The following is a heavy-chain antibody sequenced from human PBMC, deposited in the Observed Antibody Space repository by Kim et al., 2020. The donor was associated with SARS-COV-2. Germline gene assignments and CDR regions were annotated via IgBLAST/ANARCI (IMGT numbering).Heavy chain of an antibody. V-gene: IGHV4-34*01. CDR2: INHSGST. J-gene: IGHJ4*02. D-gene: IGHD2-2*01. CDR3: ARGKMGVPAATFFDY. CDR1: GGSFSGYY. Sequence: SETLSLTCAVYGGSFSGYYWSWIRQPPGKGLEWIGEINHSGSTNYNPSLKSRVTISVDTSKNQFSLKLSSVTAADTAVYYCARGKMGVPAATFFDYWGQGTLVTVSS.